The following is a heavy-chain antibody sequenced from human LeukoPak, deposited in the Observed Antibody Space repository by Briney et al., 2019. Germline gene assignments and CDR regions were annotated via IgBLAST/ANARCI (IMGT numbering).Heavy chain of an antibody. J-gene: IGHJ4*02. CDR3: AREGILVAAAGRTRGFDY. V-gene: IGHV3-43D*03. CDR2: ISWDGGST. Sequence: GGSLRLSCAASGFTFDDYAMHWVRQAPGKGLEWVSLISWDGGSTYYADSVKGRFTISRDNAKNSLYLQMNSLRAEDTAVYYCAREGILVAAAGRTRGFDYWGQGTLVTVSS. D-gene: IGHD6-13*01. CDR1: GFTFDDYA.